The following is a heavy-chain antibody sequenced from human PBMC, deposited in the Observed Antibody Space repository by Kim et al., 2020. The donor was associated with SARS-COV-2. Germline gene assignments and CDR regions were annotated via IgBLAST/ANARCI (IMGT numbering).Heavy chain of an antibody. J-gene: IGHJ5*02. V-gene: IGHV4-39*01. CDR2: IYYSGST. Sequence: SETLSLTCTVSGGSISSSSYYWGWIRQPPGKGLEWIGSIYYSGSTYYNPSLQSRVTISVDTSKNQFSLKLSSVTAADTAVYYCARGRDDYYGSGSYVYWFDPWGQGTLVTVSS. CDR1: GGSISSSSYY. CDR3: ARGRDDYYGSGSYVYWFDP. D-gene: IGHD3-10*01.